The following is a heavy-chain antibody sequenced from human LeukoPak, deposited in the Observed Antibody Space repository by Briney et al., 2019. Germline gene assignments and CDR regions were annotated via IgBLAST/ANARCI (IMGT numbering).Heavy chain of an antibody. V-gene: IGHV4-34*01. CDR3: ARRRVYGASLDY. D-gene: IGHD4-17*01. CDR2: INPSGGT. CDR1: GGYFSGYY. J-gene: IGHJ4*02. Sequence: PSETLSLTCAVYGGYFSGYYWSWIRQPPGKGPEWIGEINPSGGTNYNPSLKSRVTVSVDTSKNQFSLKLSSVTAADTAVYYCARRRVYGASLDYGGQGTLVTVSS.